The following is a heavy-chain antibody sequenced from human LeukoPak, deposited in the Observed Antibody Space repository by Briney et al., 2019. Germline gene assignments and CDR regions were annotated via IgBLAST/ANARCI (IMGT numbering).Heavy chain of an antibody. V-gene: IGHV5-51*01. CDR2: IYPGDSDT. Sequence: GESLKISCKGSGYSFTSYWIGWVRQMPGKGLEWMGIIYPGDSDTRYSPSFQGQVTISADKSISTAYLQWSSLKASDTAMYYCARQVTTPYWYFDLWGRGTLVTVSS. CDR1: GYSFTSYW. J-gene: IGHJ2*01. CDR3: ARQVTTPYWYFDL. D-gene: IGHD4-17*01.